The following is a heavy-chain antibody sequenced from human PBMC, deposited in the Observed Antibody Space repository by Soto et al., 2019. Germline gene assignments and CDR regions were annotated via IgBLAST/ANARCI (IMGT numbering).Heavy chain of an antibody. CDR2: ISGSGGST. Sequence: GGSLRLSCAASGFTFSSYAMSWVRQAPGKGLEWVSAISGSGGSTYYADSVKGRFTISRDNSKNTLYLQMNSLRAEDTAVYYCARKMVVVVAATPGSAFDIWGQGTMVTVSS. V-gene: IGHV3-23*01. CDR3: ARKMVVVVAATPGSAFDI. CDR1: GFTFSSYA. D-gene: IGHD2-15*01. J-gene: IGHJ3*02.